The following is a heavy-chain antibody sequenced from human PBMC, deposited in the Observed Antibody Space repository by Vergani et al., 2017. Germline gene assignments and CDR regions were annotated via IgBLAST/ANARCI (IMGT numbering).Heavy chain of an antibody. V-gene: IGHV4-39*07. CDR1: GGSISSSSYY. CDR2: IYYSGST. J-gene: IGHJ4*02. D-gene: IGHD3-22*01. Sequence: QLQLQESGPGLVKPSETLSLTCTVSGGSISSSSYYWGWIRQPPGKGLEWIGSIYYSGSTYYNPSLKSRVTISVDTSKNQFSLKLSSVTAADTAVYYCASPDYYDSSGYYFIWGQGTLVTVSS. CDR3: ASPDYYDSSGYYFI.